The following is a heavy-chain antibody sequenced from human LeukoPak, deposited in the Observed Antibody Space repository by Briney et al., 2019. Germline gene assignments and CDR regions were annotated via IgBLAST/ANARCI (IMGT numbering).Heavy chain of an antibody. CDR3: ARDTTPGYGDYAPNDAFDI. CDR2: IYYSGST. Sequence: SETLSLTCTVSGGSISSYYWSWIRQPPGKGLEWIGYIYYSGSTNYNPSLKSRVTISVDTSKNQFSLKLSSVTAADTAVYYCARDTTPGYGDYAPNDAFDIWGQGTMVTVSS. V-gene: IGHV4-59*01. CDR1: GGSISSYY. D-gene: IGHD4-17*01. J-gene: IGHJ3*02.